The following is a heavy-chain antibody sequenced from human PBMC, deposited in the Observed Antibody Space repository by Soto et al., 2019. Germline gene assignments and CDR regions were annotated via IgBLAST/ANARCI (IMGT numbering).Heavy chain of an antibody. Sequence: SETLSLPCTFSGNSISSNKYYWGWIRQPPGKGLEWIGGINYSGNTYYDPALKSRVTISVDTSKNQFSLMLTSVTAADTAVYYCARHPGYRTGTSCYGYYAMDVWGQGTTVT. CDR1: GNSISSNKYY. CDR2: INYSGNT. CDR3: ARHPGYRTGTSCYGYYAMDV. V-gene: IGHV4-39*01. J-gene: IGHJ6*02. D-gene: IGHD2-2*01.